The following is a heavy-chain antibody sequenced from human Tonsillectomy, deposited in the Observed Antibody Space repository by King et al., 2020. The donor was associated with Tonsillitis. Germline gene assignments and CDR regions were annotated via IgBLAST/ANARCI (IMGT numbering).Heavy chain of an antibody. J-gene: IGHJ5*02. CDR3: ARGQNEYQLLYGNWFDP. Sequence: VQLGQSGAEVKKTGGSGKVSVKAVVVIFTSYGIIGVRQAPGKGLEWVGVRSVYNVNKNYSQKIQGRVTMTTDTSTSKAYMELRSLRSDDTAVYYCARGQNEYQLLYGNWFDPWGQGTLVTVSS. CDR2: RSVYNVNK. V-gene: IGHV1-18*01. D-gene: IGHD2-2*02. CDR1: VVIFTSYG.